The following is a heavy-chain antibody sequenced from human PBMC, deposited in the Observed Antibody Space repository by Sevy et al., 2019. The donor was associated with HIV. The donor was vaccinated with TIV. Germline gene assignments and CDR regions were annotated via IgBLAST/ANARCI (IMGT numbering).Heavy chain of an antibody. CDR2: INPNSGGT. Sequence: ASVKVSCKASGYTFTGYYIHWVRQAPGQGLEWMGWINPNSGGTYFAKKFQDSVTMTTDTSVNPAYMDLRSLRFDDTAVYYCARMGDYYDSSGYYPLKFWGQGTLVTVSS. V-gene: IGHV1-2*02. CDR1: GYTFTGYY. D-gene: IGHD3-22*01. J-gene: IGHJ4*02. CDR3: ARMGDYYDSSGYYPLKF.